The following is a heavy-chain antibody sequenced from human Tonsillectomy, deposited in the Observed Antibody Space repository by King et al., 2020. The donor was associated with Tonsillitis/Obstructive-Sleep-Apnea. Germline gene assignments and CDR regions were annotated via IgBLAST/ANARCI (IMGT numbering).Heavy chain of an antibody. CDR2: INPNSGGT. D-gene: IGHD5-12*01. CDR3: ARGKWPSLLLFDY. CDR1: RYTFTGYY. J-gene: IGHJ4*02. V-gene: IGHV1-2*02. Sequence: QLVQSGAEVKKPGASVKVSCKASRYTFTGYYMHWVRQAPGQGLEWMGWINPNSGGTNYAQTFQGRVTMTRDTSISTAYMELSRLRSDDTAVYYCARGKWPSLLLFDYWGQGTLVTVSS.